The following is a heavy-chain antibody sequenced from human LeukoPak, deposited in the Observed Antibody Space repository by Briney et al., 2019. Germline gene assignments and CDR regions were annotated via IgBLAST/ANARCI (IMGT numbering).Heavy chain of an antibody. V-gene: IGHV3-23*01. J-gene: IGHJ4*02. D-gene: IGHD3-16*01. CDR3: AKDSSRLGGLTVDY. CDR1: GFTFNSYA. CDR2: ISGSGGST. Sequence: GGSLRLSCAASGFTFNSYAMSWVRQAPGKGLEWVSAISGSGGSTYYADSVKGRFTISRDNSKNTLYLQMNSLRAEDTAVYYCAKDSSRLGGLTVDYWGQGTLVTVSS.